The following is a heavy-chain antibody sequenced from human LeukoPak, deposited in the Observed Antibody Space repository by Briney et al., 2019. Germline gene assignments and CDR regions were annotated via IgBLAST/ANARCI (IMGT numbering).Heavy chain of an antibody. V-gene: IGHV5-51*01. Sequence: GESLQISCQGSGYSFTSYWIGWVRPMPGKGLEWMGIIYPGDSDTRYSPSFQGQVTISADKSISTAYLQWSSLKASDTAMYYCARLPRYCSGGSCYALGFDYWGQGTLVTVSS. CDR2: IYPGDSDT. J-gene: IGHJ4*02. CDR3: ARLPRYCSGGSCYALGFDY. D-gene: IGHD2-15*01. CDR1: GYSFTSYW.